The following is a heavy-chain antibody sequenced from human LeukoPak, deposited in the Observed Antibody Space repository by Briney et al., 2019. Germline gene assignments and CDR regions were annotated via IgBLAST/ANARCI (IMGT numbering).Heavy chain of an antibody. Sequence: SETQSLTCTVSGGSISSSSYYWGWIRQPPGKGLEWIGSIYYSGSTNYNPSLKSRVTISVDTSKNQFSLKLSSVTAADTAVYYCARGDGSGSYYYYWGQGTLVTVSS. D-gene: IGHD3-10*01. V-gene: IGHV4-39*07. CDR1: GGSISSSSYY. CDR2: IYYSGST. CDR3: ARGDGSGSYYYY. J-gene: IGHJ4*02.